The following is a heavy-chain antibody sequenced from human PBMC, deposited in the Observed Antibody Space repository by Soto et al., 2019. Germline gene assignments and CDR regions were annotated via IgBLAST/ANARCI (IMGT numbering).Heavy chain of an antibody. CDR3: IYRRAAYDYHGLDV. CDR2: LYFNGDR. D-gene: IGHD6-25*01. V-gene: IGHV2-5*01. Sequence: SGPTLVNPTQTLTLTCTFSGFPLSSSGVGVGWIRQPPGESLEWLAVLYFNGDRRRSPSLENRLTITKDTSKNQVILTMTNMDPVDTATYYCIYRRAAYDYHGLDVWGQGTTVTVSS. J-gene: IGHJ6*02. CDR1: GFPLSSSGVG.